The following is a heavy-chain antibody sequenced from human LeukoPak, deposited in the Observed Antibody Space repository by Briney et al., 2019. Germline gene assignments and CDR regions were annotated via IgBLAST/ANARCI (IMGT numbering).Heavy chain of an antibody. CDR3: AKDLLGMLQVGYFNY. J-gene: IGHJ4*02. V-gene: IGHV3-23*01. CDR1: GFTFSSYA. CDR2: ISGSGGST. Sequence: GGSLRLSCAASGFTFSSYAMSWVRQAPGKGLEWVSAISGSGGSTYYADSVKGRFTISRDNSKNTLYLQMNSLRAEDTAVYYCAKDLLGMLQVGYFNYWGQGTLVTVSS. D-gene: IGHD7-27*01.